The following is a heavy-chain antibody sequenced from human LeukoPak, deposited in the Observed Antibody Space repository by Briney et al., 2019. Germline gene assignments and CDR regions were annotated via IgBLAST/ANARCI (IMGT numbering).Heavy chain of an antibody. V-gene: IGHV4-59*12. CDR1: GGSISSYY. D-gene: IGHD5-24*01. CDR3: ARGRATRVDY. CDR2: IYYSGST. J-gene: IGHJ4*02. Sequence: PSETLSLTCTVSGGSISSYYWSWIRQPPGKGLEWIGYIYYSGSTNYNPSLKSRVTISVDTSKNQFSLKVSSVTAADTAVYYCARGRATRVDYWGQGTLVTVSS.